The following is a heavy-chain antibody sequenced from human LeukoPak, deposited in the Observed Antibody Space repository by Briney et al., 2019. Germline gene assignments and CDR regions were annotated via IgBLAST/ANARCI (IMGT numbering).Heavy chain of an antibody. D-gene: IGHD3-22*01. Sequence: PSETLSLTCAVYGGSFSGYYWSWIRQPPGKGLEWIGEINHSGSTNYNPSLKSRVTISVDTSKNQFSLKLSSVTAADKAVYYCAIPRGSGYYSRYYFDYWGQGTLVTVSS. CDR3: AIPRGSGYYSRYYFDY. CDR2: INHSGST. V-gene: IGHV4-34*01. J-gene: IGHJ4*02. CDR1: GGSFSGYY.